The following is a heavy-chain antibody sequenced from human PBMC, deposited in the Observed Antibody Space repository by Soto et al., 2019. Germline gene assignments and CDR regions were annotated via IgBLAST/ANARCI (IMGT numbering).Heavy chain of an antibody. V-gene: IGHV1-69*12. CDR1: GGFFSSYA. CDR2: IIPIFGTA. D-gene: IGHD2-15*01. Sequence: QVQLVQSGAEVKKPGSSVKVSCKASGGFFSSYAISWVRQAPGQGLEWMGGIIPIFGTANYAQKFRGRVTITADDSTSTAYLEVSSLRSEDTAVYYCARTVISATSQPYYFDYWGQGILVTVSS. CDR3: ARTVISATSQPYYFDY. J-gene: IGHJ4*02.